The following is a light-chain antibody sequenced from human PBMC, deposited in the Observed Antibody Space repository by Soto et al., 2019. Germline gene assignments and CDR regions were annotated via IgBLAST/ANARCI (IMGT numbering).Light chain of an antibody. J-gene: IGKJ3*01. CDR1: QSFSSSY. V-gene: IGKV3-20*01. Sequence: EIVLTQSPGTLSLSPGERATLSCRASQSFSSSYLAWYQQKPGQAPRLLLYGASSRATGIPDRFSGSGSGTDFALTVSVLEPEAVALYYCQHYGSALFTFGPGTKGDVK. CDR2: GAS. CDR3: QHYGSALFT.